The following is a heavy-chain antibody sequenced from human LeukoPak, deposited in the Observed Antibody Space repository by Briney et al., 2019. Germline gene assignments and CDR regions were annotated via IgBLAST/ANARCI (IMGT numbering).Heavy chain of an antibody. CDR3: ARDLIDSSGVAAV. V-gene: IGHV4-38-2*02. Sequence: PSETLSLTCAVSGYSISSGYYWGWIRQPPGKGLEWIGSIYHGGSTYYNPSLKSRVTISVDTSKNHFSLKLSSVTAADTAVYYCARDLIDSSGVAAVWGKGTTVTVSS. CDR1: GYSISSGYY. CDR2: IYHGGST. D-gene: IGHD3-22*01. J-gene: IGHJ6*04.